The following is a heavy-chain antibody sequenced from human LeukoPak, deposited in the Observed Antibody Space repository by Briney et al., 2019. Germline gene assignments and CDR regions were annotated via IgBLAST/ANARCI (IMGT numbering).Heavy chain of an antibody. Sequence: SQTLSLTCAISGDSVSSERAAWDWFRQSPSRGLEWLGRTYYRSKWFNDYAVSVKSRLIINPDTSKNQFSLQLNSVTPEDTAVYYCARKDGPTDAFDIWGQGTMVIVSS. CDR3: ARKDGPTDAFDI. CDR1: GDSVSSERAA. V-gene: IGHV6-1*01. CDR2: TYYRSKWFN. J-gene: IGHJ3*02.